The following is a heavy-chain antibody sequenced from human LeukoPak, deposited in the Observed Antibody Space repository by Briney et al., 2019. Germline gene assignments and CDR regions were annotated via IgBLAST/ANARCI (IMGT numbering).Heavy chain of an antibody. V-gene: IGHV1-18*01. CDR2: ISAYNGNT. D-gene: IGHD3-10*01. J-gene: IGHJ4*02. Sequence: ASVKVSCKSSGYTFTIYGISWVRQAPGQGLEWMGWISAYNGNTNYAQKLQGRVTMTTDTSTSTAYMELRSLRSDDTAVYYCARDFASFGYGSGSYYNNPPFDYWGQGTLVTVFS. CDR3: ARDFASFGYGSGSYYNNPPFDY. CDR1: GYTFTIYG.